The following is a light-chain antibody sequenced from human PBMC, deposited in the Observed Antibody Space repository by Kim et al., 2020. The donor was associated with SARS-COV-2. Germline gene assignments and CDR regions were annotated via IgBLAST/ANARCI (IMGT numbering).Light chain of an antibody. V-gene: IGKV1-33*01. CDR1: QDIRNY. J-gene: IGKJ4*01. CDR3: QQYENLPLT. CDR2: ETS. Sequence: SASVGDRVTITCQASQDIRNYLNWYQQKPGKAPKLLIYETSNLQTGVPSRFSGSVSGTDFTFTISSLQPEDIATYFCQQYENLPLTFGGGTKLEIK.